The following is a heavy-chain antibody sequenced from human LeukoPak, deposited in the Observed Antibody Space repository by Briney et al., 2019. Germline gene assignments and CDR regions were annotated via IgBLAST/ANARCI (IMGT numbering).Heavy chain of an antibody. D-gene: IGHD3-3*01. Sequence: PGRSLRLSCAASGFTFDDYAMHWVRQAPGKGLEWVSGISWNSGSIGYADSVKGRFTISRDNAKNSLYLQMNSLRAEDTALYYCAKGTRWSESASGETIQLSYWGQGTLVTVSS. CDR2: ISWNSGSI. V-gene: IGHV3-9*01. CDR3: AKGTRWSESASGETIQLSY. J-gene: IGHJ4*02. CDR1: GFTFDDYA.